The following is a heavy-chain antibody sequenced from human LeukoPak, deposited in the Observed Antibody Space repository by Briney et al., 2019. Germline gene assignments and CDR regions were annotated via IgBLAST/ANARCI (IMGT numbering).Heavy chain of an antibody. CDR1: GFTFSSYA. V-gene: IGHV3-23*01. Sequence: PGGSLRLSCAASGFTFSSYAMSWVRQAPGKGLEWVSAISGSGAGTDYADSVKGRFTISRDNSKSTLYLQMNSLRAEDTAVYYCAKFRSSSWYEGFDYWGQGTLVTVSS. D-gene: IGHD6-13*01. CDR3: AKFRSSSWYEGFDY. J-gene: IGHJ4*02. CDR2: ISGSGAGT.